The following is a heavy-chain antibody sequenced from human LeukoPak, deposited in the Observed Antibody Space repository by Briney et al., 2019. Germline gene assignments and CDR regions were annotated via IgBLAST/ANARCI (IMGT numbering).Heavy chain of an antibody. CDR2: IYYSGST. J-gene: IGHJ4*02. CDR1: GGSISSSSYY. CDR3: ARGGYCSGFSCYFDY. D-gene: IGHD2-15*01. V-gene: IGHV4-39*07. Sequence: SETLSLTCTVSGGSISSSSYYWGWIRQPPGKGLEWIGSIYYSGSTYYDPSLKSRVTISVDTSKNQFSLRLSSVTAADTAVYYCARGGYCSGFSCYFDYWGQGTLVTVSS.